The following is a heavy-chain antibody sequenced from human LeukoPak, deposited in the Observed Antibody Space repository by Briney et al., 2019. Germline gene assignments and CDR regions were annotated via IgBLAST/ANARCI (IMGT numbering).Heavy chain of an antibody. CDR1: GGSISSGGYY. D-gene: IGHD2-15*01. Sequence: PSETLSLTCTVSGGSISSGGYYWNWIRQPPGEGLEWIGYIYPSGSTYYNPSLKNRVTISVDRSKNQFSLKLSSVTAADTAVYYCARGYCSGGSCSLYYYYYYMDVWGKGTTVTVSS. CDR3: ARGYCSGGSCSLYYYYYYMDV. V-gene: IGHV4-30-2*01. CDR2: IYPSGST. J-gene: IGHJ6*03.